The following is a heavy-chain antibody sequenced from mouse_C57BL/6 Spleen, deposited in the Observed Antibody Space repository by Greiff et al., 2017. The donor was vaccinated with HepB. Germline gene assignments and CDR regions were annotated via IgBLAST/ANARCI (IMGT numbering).Heavy chain of an antibody. V-gene: IGHV5-4*01. CDR1: GFTFSSYA. D-gene: IGHD2-2*01. J-gene: IGHJ3*01. CDR3: AREGGSTMVTTPFAY. CDR2: ISDGGSYT. Sequence: EVKLQESGGGLVKPGGSLKLSCAASGFTFSSYAMSWVRQTPEKRLEWVATISDGGSYTYYPDNVKGRFTISRDNAKNNLYLQMSHLKSEDTAMYYCAREGGSTMVTTPFAYWGQGTLVTVSA.